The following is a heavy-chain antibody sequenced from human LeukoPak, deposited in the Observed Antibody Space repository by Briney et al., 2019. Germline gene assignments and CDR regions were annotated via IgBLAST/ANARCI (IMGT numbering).Heavy chain of an antibody. CDR1: GGSISSYY. CDR3: ARDTVTTGLDY. J-gene: IGHJ4*02. CDR2: IYYSGST. V-gene: IGHV4-59*12. Sequence: SETLSLTCTVSGGSISSYYWSWIRQPPGKGLEWIGYIYYSGSTNYNPSLKSRVTISVDTSKNQFSLKLSSVTAADTAVYYCARDTVTTGLDYWGQGTLVTVSS. D-gene: IGHD4-11*01.